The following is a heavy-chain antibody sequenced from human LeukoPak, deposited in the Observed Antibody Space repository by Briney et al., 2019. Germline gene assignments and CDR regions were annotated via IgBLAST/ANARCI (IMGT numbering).Heavy chain of an antibody. CDR1: GGTFSSYA. CDR3: ARTFVVPAAAGRYYYYGMDV. D-gene: IGHD2-2*01. Sequence: SVKVSCKASGGTFSSYAISWVRQAPGQGLEWMGGIIPIFGTANYAQKFQGRVTITADKSTSTAYMELSSLRSEDTAVYYCARTFVVPAAAGRYYYYGMDVWGKGTTVTVSS. CDR2: IIPIFGTA. J-gene: IGHJ6*04. V-gene: IGHV1-69*06.